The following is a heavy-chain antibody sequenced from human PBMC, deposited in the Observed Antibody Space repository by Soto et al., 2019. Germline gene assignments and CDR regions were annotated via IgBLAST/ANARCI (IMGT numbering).Heavy chain of an antibody. J-gene: IGHJ3*02. D-gene: IGHD6-13*01. V-gene: IGHV3-15*07. Sequence: GGSLRLSCAASGFTFTTAWINWVRQAPGKGLEWVGRIKSKTDGGTPDFAAPVRGRFAISRDNSKNTLYLQMNSLRAEDTAVYYCASIAAAGTRSAFDIWGQGTMVTVSS. CDR2: IKSKTDGGTP. CDR3: ASIAAAGTRSAFDI. CDR1: GFTFTTAW.